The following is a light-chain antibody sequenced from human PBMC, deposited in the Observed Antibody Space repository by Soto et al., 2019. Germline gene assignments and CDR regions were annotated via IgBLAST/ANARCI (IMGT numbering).Light chain of an antibody. J-gene: IGKJ2*01. CDR2: AAS. CDR1: QSITKY. Sequence: DIQMTQSPSSLSVSVGDRVTVTCRASQSITKYLNWYQQKPGKAPKLLVYAASSLQSGVPSRFSGNGSGTDFTLTISSLQPEDFATYYCQQSDSYPYTFGQGTKLEIK. CDR3: QQSDSYPYT. V-gene: IGKV1-39*01.